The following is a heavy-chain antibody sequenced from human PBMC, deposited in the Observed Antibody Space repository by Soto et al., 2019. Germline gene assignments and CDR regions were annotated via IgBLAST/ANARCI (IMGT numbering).Heavy chain of an antibody. Sequence: KPSETLSLTCTVSGGSISNPDHYWSWIRQPPGKGLEWIGSIFYNGDTSYNPSLESRLSISVDTSKNQFSLSLSSVTASDTAVYFCAGEGRLQSLDYWGQGTLVTVSS. D-gene: IGHD4-4*01. CDR3: AGEGRLQSLDY. CDR1: GGSISNPDHY. CDR2: IFYNGDT. J-gene: IGHJ4*02. V-gene: IGHV4-30-4*01.